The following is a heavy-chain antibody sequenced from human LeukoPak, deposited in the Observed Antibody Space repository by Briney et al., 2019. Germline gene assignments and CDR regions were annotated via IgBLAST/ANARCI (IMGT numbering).Heavy chain of an antibody. D-gene: IGHD2-21*02. V-gene: IGHV3-64D*06. J-gene: IGHJ4*02. CDR2: ISSNGGST. Sequence: GGSLRLSCSASGFTFSSYAMHWVRQAPGMGLEYVSAISSNGGSTYYADSVKGRFTISRDNSKNTLYLQMSSLRPEDTAVYYCVKGIVVVTARAFDYWGQGTLVTVSS. CDR3: VKGIVVVTARAFDY. CDR1: GFTFSSYA.